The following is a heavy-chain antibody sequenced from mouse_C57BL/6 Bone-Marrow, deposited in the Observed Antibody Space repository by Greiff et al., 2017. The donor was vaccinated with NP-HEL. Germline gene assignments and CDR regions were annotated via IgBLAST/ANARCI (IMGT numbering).Heavy chain of an antibody. V-gene: IGHV1-39*01. CDR2: INPNYGTT. CDR1: GYSFTDYN. Sequence: EVQLQQSGPELVKPGASVKISCKASGYSFTDYNMNWVKQSNGKSLEWIGVINPNYGTTSYNQKFKGKATLTVHQSSSTAYMQLTSLTYEDSAVYYWARSHYEYASFAYWGQGTLVTVSA. J-gene: IGHJ3*01. CDR3: ARSHYEYASFAY. D-gene: IGHD2-4*01.